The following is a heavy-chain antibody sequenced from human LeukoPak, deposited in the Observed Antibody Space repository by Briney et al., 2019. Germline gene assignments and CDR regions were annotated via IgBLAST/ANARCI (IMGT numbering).Heavy chain of an antibody. D-gene: IGHD6-19*01. Sequence: GGSLRLSCAASGFTFSSYEMNWVRQAPGKGLEWVSYVDSGAKTIWYADSVKGRFTTSRDNAKNSLYLQMNNLKAEDTGVYSCARQSSGWSYFDCWGQGILVTVSS. J-gene: IGHJ4*02. CDR3: ARQSSGWSYFDC. V-gene: IGHV3-48*03. CDR2: VDSGAKTI. CDR1: GFTFSSYE.